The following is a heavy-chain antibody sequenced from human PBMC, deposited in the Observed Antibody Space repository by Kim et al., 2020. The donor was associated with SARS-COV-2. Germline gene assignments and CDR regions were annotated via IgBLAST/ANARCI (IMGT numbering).Heavy chain of an antibody. CDR2: ISYDGNNK. V-gene: IGHV3-30*18. CDR3: AKGASGSYSSCFDY. D-gene: IGHD1-26*01. J-gene: IGHJ4*02. CDR1: GFTFSSYG. Sequence: GGSLRLSCAASGFTFSSYGMHWVRQAPGKGLEWVAIISYDGNNKYYADSVKGRFTISRDNSKNTLYLQMNSLRAEDTAVYYCAKGASGSYSSCFDYWGQGTLVTVSS.